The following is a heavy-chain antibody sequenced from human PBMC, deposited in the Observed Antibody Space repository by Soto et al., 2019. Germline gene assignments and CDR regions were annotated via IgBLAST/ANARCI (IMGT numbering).Heavy chain of an antibody. J-gene: IGHJ4*02. D-gene: IGHD3-10*01. CDR2: INAAIGNT. CDR3: ARRNVYGSGSYSFDY. Sequence: QVQLVQSGAEVKKPGASVKVSCKASGYTFTNYAMHWVRQAPGQRLEWMGWINAAIGNTKYSQKFQGSVTXTXXXSXYTAYMELSSLRSEDTAVYYCARRNVYGSGSYSFDYWGQGTLVTVSS. CDR1: GYTFTNYA. V-gene: IGHV1-3*01.